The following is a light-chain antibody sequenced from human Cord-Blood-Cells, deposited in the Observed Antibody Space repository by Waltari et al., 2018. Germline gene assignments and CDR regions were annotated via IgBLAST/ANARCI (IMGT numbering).Light chain of an antibody. CDR3: LQDYNYPYT. V-gene: IGKV1-6*01. J-gene: IGKJ2*01. Sequence: AIKMTQSPSSLSASVGDRVTITCRASQGIRNDLGWYQQKPGKAPKLLIYAASSLQSGVPSRFSGSGSGTDFTLTISNLQPEDFATYYCLQDYNYPYTFGQGTKLEIK. CDR2: AAS. CDR1: QGIRND.